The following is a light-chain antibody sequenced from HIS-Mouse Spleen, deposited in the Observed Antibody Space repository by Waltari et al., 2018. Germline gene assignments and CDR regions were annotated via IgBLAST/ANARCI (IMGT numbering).Light chain of an antibody. CDR1: ALPKKY. CDR3: YSTDSSGNHRV. V-gene: IGLV3-10*01. Sequence: SYELTQPPSVSVSPGQTARITCSGDALPKKYAYCYQQQSGQAPVLVILEDSKRPAGIPERFSGSSSGTMATLTISGAQVEDEADYYCYSTDSSGNHRVFGGGTKLTVL. J-gene: IGLJ2*01. CDR2: EDS.